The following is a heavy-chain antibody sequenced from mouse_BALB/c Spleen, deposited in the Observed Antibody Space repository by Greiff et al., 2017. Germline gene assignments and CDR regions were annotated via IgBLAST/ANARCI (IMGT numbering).Heavy chain of an antibody. D-gene: IGHD1-1*01. V-gene: IGHV1-5*01. CDR3: TRSDYGSSYNFDY. J-gene: IGHJ2*01. CDR2: IYPGNSDT. CDR1: GYTFTSYW. Sequence: VQLKESGTVLARPGASVKMSCKASGYTFTSYWMHWVKQRPGQGLEWIGAIYPGNSDTSYNQKFKGKAKLTAVTSTSTAYMELSSLTNEDSAVYYCTRSDYGSSYNFDYWGQGTTLTVSS.